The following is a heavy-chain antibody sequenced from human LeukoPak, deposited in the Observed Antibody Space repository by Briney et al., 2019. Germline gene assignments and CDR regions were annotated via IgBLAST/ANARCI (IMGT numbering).Heavy chain of an antibody. V-gene: IGHV4-34*01. CDR2: INHSGST. CDR1: GGSFSGYY. J-gene: IGHJ3*02. Sequence: PSETLSLTCAVYGGSFSGYYWSWIRQPPGKGLEWIGEINHSGSTNYNPSLKSRVTISVDTSKNQFSLKLSSVTAADTAVYYCASPYSSGWSSAFDIWGQGTMVTASS. D-gene: IGHD6-19*01. CDR3: ASPYSSGWSSAFDI.